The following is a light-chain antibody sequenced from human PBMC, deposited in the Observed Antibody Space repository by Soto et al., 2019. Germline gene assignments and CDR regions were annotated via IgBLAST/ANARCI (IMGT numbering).Light chain of an antibody. CDR1: QSVSSSY. Sequence: EIVLTQSPGTLSLSPGERATLSCRASQSVSSSYLAWYQQKPGQAPRLLIYGASSRATGISARFSASGSGTEFTLTISSLQPEDFAVYYCQQYNNWPWTFGQGTKVDNK. J-gene: IGKJ1*01. CDR3: QQYNNWPWT. CDR2: GAS. V-gene: IGKV3-20*01.